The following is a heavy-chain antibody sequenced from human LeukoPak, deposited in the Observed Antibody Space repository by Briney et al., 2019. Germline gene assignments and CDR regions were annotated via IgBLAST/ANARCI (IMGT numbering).Heavy chain of an antibody. CDR2: INPNSGGT. Sequence: ASVKVSCKASGYTFATYGFSWVRQAPGQGLEWMGWINPNSGGTNYAQKFQGRVTMTRDTSISTAYMELSRLRSDDTAVYYCARYLVDTAMVIGWGQGTLVTVSS. CDR3: ARYLVDTAMVIG. D-gene: IGHD5-18*01. J-gene: IGHJ4*02. V-gene: IGHV1-2*02. CDR1: GYTFATYG.